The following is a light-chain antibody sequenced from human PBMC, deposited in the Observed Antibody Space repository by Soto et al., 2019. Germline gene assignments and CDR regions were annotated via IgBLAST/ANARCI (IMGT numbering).Light chain of an antibody. V-gene: IGLV8-61*01. Sequence: QTVVTQDPSFSVSPGGTVTLTCVLTSSSVSTTYYPSWYQQTPGQAPPTLIYSTNNRSSGVPDRFSGSILGNKAALTITGAQADDESDYHCMLYMGGGLVVFGGGTKVTVL. CDR3: MLYMGGGLVV. CDR1: SSSVSTTYY. CDR2: STN. J-gene: IGLJ2*01.